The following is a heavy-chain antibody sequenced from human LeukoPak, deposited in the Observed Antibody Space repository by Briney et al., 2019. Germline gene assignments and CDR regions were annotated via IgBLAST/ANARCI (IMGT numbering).Heavy chain of an antibody. CDR3: VSGYSSGWYPSHPDY. D-gene: IGHD6-19*01. Sequence: TLSLTCTVYGGSFSGYYWSWIRQPPGKALEWLARIDWDDDKYYSTSLKTRLTISKDTSKNQVVLTMTNMDPVDTAKYYCVSGYSSGWYPSHPDYWGQGTLVTVSS. CDR1: GGSFSGYY. V-gene: IGHV2-70*11. CDR2: IDWDDDK. J-gene: IGHJ4*02.